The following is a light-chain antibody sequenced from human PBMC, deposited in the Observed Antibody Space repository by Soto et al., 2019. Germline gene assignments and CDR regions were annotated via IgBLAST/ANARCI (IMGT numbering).Light chain of an antibody. V-gene: IGLV2-8*01. CDR2: DVN. CDR3: SAHGGTNPYV. CDR1: ARDIGGYTF. Sequence: QSALTQPPSASGSPGQSVAISCTGTARDIGGYTFVSWYQQHPGKAPKLLIYDVNKRPSGVPDRFSCSKSGNTASLTVSGLQAEDEADYYCSAHGGTNPYVFGTGTKLTVL. J-gene: IGLJ1*01.